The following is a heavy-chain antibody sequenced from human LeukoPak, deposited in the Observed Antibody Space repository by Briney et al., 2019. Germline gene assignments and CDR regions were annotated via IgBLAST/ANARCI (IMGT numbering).Heavy chain of an antibody. Sequence: SQTLSLTCAISGDGVSSNSAAWNWIRQSPSRGLEWLGRTYYRSKWYNDYAVSVKSRITINPDTSKNQFSLQLSSVTPEDTAVYYCARTGGEWELQAFDYWGQGTLVTVSS. J-gene: IGHJ4*02. V-gene: IGHV6-1*01. D-gene: IGHD1-26*01. CDR1: GDGVSSNSAA. CDR3: ARTGGEWELQAFDY. CDR2: TYYRSKWYN.